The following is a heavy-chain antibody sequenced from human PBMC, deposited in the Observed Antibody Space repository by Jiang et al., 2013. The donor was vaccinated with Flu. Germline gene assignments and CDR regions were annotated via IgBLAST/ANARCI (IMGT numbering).Heavy chain of an antibody. Sequence: KKPGASVKVSCKASGYTFTGYYMHWVRQAPGQGLEWMGWINPNSGGTNYAQKFQGRVTMTRDTSISTAYMELSRLRSDDTAVYYCASEYTSNISPGAPPLGTPAGYWGQGTLVTVSS. V-gene: IGHV1-2*02. J-gene: IGHJ4*02. CDR2: INPNSGGT. CDR1: GYTFTGYY. D-gene: IGHD7-27*01. CDR3: ASEYTSNISPGAPPLGTPAGY.